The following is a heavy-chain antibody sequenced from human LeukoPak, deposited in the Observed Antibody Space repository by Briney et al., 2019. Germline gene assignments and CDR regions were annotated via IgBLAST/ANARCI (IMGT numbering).Heavy chain of an antibody. Sequence: PGGSLRLSCAASGFTFSSYEMNWVRQAPGKGLEWVSYISSGGSTIYYADSVKGRFTISRDNAKNSLYLQLNSLRPEDTALYYCSTEPGSLLYWGHGTLVTVSS. J-gene: IGHJ4*01. CDR1: GFTFSSYE. V-gene: IGHV3-48*03. CDR3: STEPGSLLY. D-gene: IGHD4-17*01. CDR2: ISSGGSTI.